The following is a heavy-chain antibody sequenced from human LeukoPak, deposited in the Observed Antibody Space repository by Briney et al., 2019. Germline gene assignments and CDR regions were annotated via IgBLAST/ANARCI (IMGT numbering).Heavy chain of an antibody. D-gene: IGHD3-10*01. CDR3: ARVGFLYSFDY. CDR1: GGSFSCYY. Sequence: PSETLSLTCALYGGSFSCYYWSWIRQPPGKGLEWIGEINHGGSTNYNPSLKSRVTISVDTSKNQFSLKLSSVTAADTAVYYCARVGFLYSFDYWGQGTLVTVSS. J-gene: IGHJ4*02. CDR2: INHGGST. V-gene: IGHV4-34*01.